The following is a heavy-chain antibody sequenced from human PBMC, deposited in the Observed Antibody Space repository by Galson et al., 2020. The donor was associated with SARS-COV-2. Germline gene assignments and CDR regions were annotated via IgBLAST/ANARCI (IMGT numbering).Heavy chain of an antibody. Sequence: GESLKISCAASGFTLNEYWMYWVRQAPGKGLVCVARINGDGNTINYADSAKGRFTISRDNAKSTLYLQMNSLRAEDTAVYYCARVAVSGLRDWGQGILVTVSS. J-gene: IGHJ4*02. V-gene: IGHV3-74*01. CDR2: INGDGNTI. CDR1: GFTLNEYW. CDR3: ARVAVSGLRD. D-gene: IGHD6-19*01.